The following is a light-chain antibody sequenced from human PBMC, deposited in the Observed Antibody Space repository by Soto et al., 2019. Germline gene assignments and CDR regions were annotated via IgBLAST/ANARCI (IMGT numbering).Light chain of an antibody. V-gene: IGKV3-15*01. J-gene: IGKJ5*01. CDR2: RAS. CDR1: HSVYNN. CDR3: QQYNNWPPMT. Sequence: EIVLTQSPGTLSLSPGERATLSCRASHSVYNNLAWYQQKPGQAPRLLIYRASTRAAGIPARFRGSGSGTEFTLTISSLQSEDFAVYYCQQYNNWPPMTFGQGTRVEIK.